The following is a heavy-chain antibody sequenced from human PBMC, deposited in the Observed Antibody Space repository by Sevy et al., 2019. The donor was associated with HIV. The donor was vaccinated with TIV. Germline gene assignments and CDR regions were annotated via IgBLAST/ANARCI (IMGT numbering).Heavy chain of an antibody. Sequence: ASVKVSCKASGYTFTDFYMSWLRQAPGQGPEWMGWINSNTGDTKYAQKFQGRVSMTGDTSSSTAHVELHRLTSDDTAVYYCAREPNNYFDFWGQGTLVTVSS. CDR1: GYTFTDFY. CDR2: INSNTGDT. J-gene: IGHJ4*02. CDR3: AREPNNYFDF. V-gene: IGHV1-2*02.